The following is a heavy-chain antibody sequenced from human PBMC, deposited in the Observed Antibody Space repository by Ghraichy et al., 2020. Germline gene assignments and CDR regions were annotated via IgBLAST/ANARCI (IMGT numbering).Heavy chain of an antibody. CDR3: SRYCSDGSCYFVY. Sequence: WGSLRLSCAASGFTFNNYAMTWVRQAPGKGLEWVSGISGSGGATYYADSVKGRFTISRDNSRKTMYLQMNSLRAEDTAVYYCSRYCSDGSCYFVYWGQGTLVTVSS. CDR2: ISGSGGAT. D-gene: IGHD2-15*01. CDR1: GFTFNNYA. V-gene: IGHV3-23*01. J-gene: IGHJ4*02.